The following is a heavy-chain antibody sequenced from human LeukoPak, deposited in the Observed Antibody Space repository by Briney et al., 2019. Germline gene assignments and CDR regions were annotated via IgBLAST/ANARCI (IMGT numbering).Heavy chain of an antibody. V-gene: IGHV3-21*01. Sequence: GGSLRLSCAASGFTFSSYSMNWVRQAPGKGLGWVSSISSSSYIYYADSVKGRFTISRDNAKNSLYLQMNSLRAEDTAVYYCARSPGGGRYYYDSSGYRFDYWGQGTLVTVSS. CDR1: GFTFSSYS. D-gene: IGHD3-22*01. J-gene: IGHJ4*02. CDR2: ISSSSYI. CDR3: ARSPGGGRYYYDSSGYRFDY.